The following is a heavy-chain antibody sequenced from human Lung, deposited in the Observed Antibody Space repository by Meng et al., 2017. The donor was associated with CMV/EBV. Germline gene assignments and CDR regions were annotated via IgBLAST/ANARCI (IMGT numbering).Heavy chain of an antibody. CDR2: IYSDGIST. CDR1: GINLNTYW. Sequence: GEXXKISCAVSGINLNTYWMHWVRQVPGKGLVWLSRIYSDGISTRYADSVKGRFTISRDNTNNTLYLQMNGLRGEDTAVYYCAREPGRGAFDVWGQGTKVTVSS. D-gene: IGHD3-10*01. J-gene: IGHJ3*01. CDR3: AREPGRGAFDV. V-gene: IGHV3-74*01.